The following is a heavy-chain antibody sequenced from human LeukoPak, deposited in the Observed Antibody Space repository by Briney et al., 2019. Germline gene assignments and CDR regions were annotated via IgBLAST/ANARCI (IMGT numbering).Heavy chain of an antibody. CDR1: VFTFSSYA. J-gene: IGHJ5*02. Sequence: GGSLRLSCAAAVFTFSSYAMHWVRQAAGKGLEYVSAISSNGGSTYYANSVKGRFTISRDNSKNTLYLQMGSLRAEDMAVYYCARVVRDGYNQPWGQGTLVTVSS. CDR3: ARVVRDGYNQP. D-gene: IGHD5-24*01. CDR2: ISSNGGST. V-gene: IGHV3-64*01.